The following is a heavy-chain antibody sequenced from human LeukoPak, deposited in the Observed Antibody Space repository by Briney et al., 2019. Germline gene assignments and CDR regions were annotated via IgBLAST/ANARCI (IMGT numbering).Heavy chain of an antibody. V-gene: IGHV4-39*01. CDR3: ARQGAYDSTWCDFDY. D-gene: IGHD6-13*01. CDR2: VYYSGTT. Sequence: SETLSLTCAVSGDSISSSIYYWGWIRQPPGKGLEWIGSVYYSGTTYYNPSLKSRVTISVATSENQFSLKLSSVTAADTAVYYCARQGAYDSTWCDFDYWGQGTLVTVSS. CDR1: GDSISSSIYY. J-gene: IGHJ4*02.